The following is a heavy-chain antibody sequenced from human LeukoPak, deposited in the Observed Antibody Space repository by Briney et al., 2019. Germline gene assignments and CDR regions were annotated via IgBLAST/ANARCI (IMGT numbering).Heavy chain of an antibody. J-gene: IGHJ3*02. Sequence: SSETLSLTCTVSGGSISSSSYYWGWIRQPPGKGLEWIGNIYYSGSSNYNPSLKSRVTISVDTSTSQFSLKLSSVTAADTAVYHCARLPYSSGWFDASDIWGQGTMVTVSP. CDR2: IYYSGSS. D-gene: IGHD6-19*01. V-gene: IGHV4-39*01. CDR3: ARLPYSSGWFDASDI. CDR1: GGSISSSSYY.